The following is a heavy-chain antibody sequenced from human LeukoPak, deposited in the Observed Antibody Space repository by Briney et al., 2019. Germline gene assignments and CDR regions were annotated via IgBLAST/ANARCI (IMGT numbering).Heavy chain of an antibody. J-gene: IGHJ4*02. CDR2: IKEDGSEK. V-gene: IGHV3-7*01. CDR3: ARDPEMAAIMDYFDY. Sequence: PGGSLRLSCAASGFTFSSYWMSWVRQAPGKGLEWVANIKEDGSEKNYVDSVKGRFTTSRDNAKNSLYLQMNSLRAEDTAVYYCARDPEMAAIMDYFDYWGQGTLVTVSS. D-gene: IGHD5-24*01. CDR1: GFTFSSYW.